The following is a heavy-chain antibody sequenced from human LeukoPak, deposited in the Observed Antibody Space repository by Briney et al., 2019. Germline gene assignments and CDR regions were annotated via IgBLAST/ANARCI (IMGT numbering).Heavy chain of an antibody. Sequence: AGRSLRLSCAASGFTLSNYWMHWVRQAPGKGLVWVSRISGGEIWTSYADSVKGRFIISRDNAKNTLYLQMNGLRTEDTAVYYCAREYNSGPKQTDAFDIWGQGTMVTVSS. CDR3: AREYNSGPKQTDAFDI. J-gene: IGHJ3*02. D-gene: IGHD3-22*01. CDR2: ISGGEIWT. V-gene: IGHV3-74*01. CDR1: GFTLSNYW.